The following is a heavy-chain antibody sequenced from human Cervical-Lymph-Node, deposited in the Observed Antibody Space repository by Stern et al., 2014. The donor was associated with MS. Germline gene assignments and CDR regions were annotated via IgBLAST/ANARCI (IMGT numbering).Heavy chain of an antibody. CDR3: ARGYRSSSSY. Sequence: QVQLGQWGAGLLKPSETLSLTCAVYGGSFSGYYWSWIRQPPGKGLEWIGEINHSGSTNYNPSLKSRVTISVDTSKTQFSLKLSSVTAADTAVYYCARGYRSSSSYWGQGTLVTVSS. D-gene: IGHD6-13*01. CDR2: INHSGST. J-gene: IGHJ4*02. V-gene: IGHV4-34*01. CDR1: GGSFSGYY.